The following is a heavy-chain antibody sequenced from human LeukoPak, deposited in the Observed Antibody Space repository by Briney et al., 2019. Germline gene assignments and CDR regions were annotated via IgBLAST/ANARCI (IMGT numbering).Heavy chain of an antibody. V-gene: IGHV1-2*02. Sequence: ASVKVSCKASGYTFTAYYMHWVRQAPGQGLELMAWINPDGDGANYVQKFQGRVTMTRDTSISTAYMELSRLRSDDTAMYYCATVSGGSLDIWGQGTMVTVSS. CDR3: ATVSGGSLDI. J-gene: IGHJ3*02. CDR1: GYTFTAYY. CDR2: INPDGDGA. D-gene: IGHD3-16*01.